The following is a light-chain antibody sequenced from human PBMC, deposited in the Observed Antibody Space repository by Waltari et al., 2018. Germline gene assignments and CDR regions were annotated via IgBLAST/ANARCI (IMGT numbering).Light chain of an antibody. CDR1: KSVLYNSNNKNY. J-gene: IGKJ1*01. CDR3: QQYYSTPWT. V-gene: IGKV4-1*01. Sequence: DIVMTQSPASLSVSLGERATINCKSIKSVLYNSNNKNYLAWYQQKPGRPPKLLIYWASTRESGVPDLFSGSGSGADVTLTISSLQAEDVAVYYCQQYYSTPWTFGQGTKVEIK. CDR2: WAS.